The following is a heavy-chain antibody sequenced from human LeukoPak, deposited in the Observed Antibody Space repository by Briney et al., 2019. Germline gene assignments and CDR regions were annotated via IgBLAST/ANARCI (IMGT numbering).Heavy chain of an antibody. J-gene: IGHJ4*02. CDR1: GVSISSYY. V-gene: IGHV4-59*08. CDR2: IYYSGST. Sequence: SETLSLTCTVSGVSISSYYWSWIRQPPGKGLEWIGYIYYSGSTNYSPSLKSRVTISLDTSKNQFSLKLSSVTAADTAVYYCAGGELERQFDYWGQGTLVTVSS. CDR3: AGGELERQFDY. D-gene: IGHD1-1*01.